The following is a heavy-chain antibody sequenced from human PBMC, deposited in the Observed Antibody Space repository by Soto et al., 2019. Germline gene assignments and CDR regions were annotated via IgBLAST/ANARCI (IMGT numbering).Heavy chain of an antibody. V-gene: IGHV6-1*01. D-gene: IGHD6-6*01. Sequence: SQTLSLTCAISGDSVSSNSAAWNCIRQSPSRGLEWLGRTYYRSKWYNDYAVSVKSRITINPDTSKNQFSLQLNSVTPEDTAVYYCARDSPIAARPHAYHHYRLAGRAQRTTVPVSS. CDR2: TYYRSKWYN. J-gene: IGHJ6*02. CDR1: GDSVSSNSAA. CDR3: ARDSPIAARPHAYHHYRLAG.